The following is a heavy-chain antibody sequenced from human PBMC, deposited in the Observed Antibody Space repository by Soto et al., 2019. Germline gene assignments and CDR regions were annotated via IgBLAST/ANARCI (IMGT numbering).Heavy chain of an antibody. J-gene: IGHJ6*02. V-gene: IGHV1-69*06. CDR2: IIPIFGTA. D-gene: IGHD1-26*01. Sequence: GASVNVSCKASGGTFSSYAISWVRQAPGEGLEWTGGIIPIFGTANYAQKFQGRVTITADKSTSTAYMELSSLRSEDTAVYYCARGWELPYGMDFWGQGTTVTVSS. CDR3: ARGWELPYGMDF. CDR1: GGTFSSYA.